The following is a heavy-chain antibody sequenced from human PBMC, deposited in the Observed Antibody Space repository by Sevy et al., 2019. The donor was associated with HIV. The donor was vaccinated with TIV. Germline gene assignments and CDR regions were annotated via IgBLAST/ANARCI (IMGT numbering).Heavy chain of an antibody. J-gene: IGHJ5*02. V-gene: IGHV4-34*01. CDR3: ARGGPYCSSTSCYGRPDNWFDP. CDR2: INHSGST. D-gene: IGHD2-2*01. Sequence: SETLSLTCAVYGGSFSGYYWSWIRQPPGKGLEWIEEINHSGSTNYNPPLKSRVTISVDTSKNQFSLKLSSVTAADTAVYYCARGGPYCSSTSCYGRPDNWFDPWGQGTLVTVSS. CDR1: GGSFSGYY.